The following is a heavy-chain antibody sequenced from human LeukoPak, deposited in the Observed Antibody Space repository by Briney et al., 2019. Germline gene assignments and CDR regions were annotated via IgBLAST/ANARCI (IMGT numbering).Heavy chain of an antibody. V-gene: IGHV4-59*01. CDR1: GGSISGYY. CDR3: ARDRDGMDV. J-gene: IGHJ6*02. CDR2: IYSSGIT. Sequence: TSETLSLTCTVSGGSISGYYWSWIRQPPGKGLEWIAYIYSSGITSYNPSLQSRVTISIDTSKNQFSLRLSSVTAADTAVYYCARDRDGMDVWGQGTTVTVSS.